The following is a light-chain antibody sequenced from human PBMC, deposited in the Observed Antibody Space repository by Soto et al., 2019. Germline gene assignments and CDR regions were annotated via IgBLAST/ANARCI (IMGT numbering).Light chain of an antibody. CDR1: QSVSSN. CDR3: QQYNNWPQK. J-gene: IGKJ1*01. Sequence: EIVMTQSPATLSVSPGERATLSRRASQSVSSNLAWYQQKPGQAPRLLIYGASTRATGIPARFSGSGSGTEFTLTISSLQSEDFAVYYCQQYNNWPQKFGQGTKVDIK. V-gene: IGKV3-15*01. CDR2: GAS.